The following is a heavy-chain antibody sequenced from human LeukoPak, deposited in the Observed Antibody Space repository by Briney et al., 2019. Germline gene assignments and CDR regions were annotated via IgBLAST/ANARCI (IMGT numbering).Heavy chain of an antibody. CDR3: AEYSGAYAIEY. CDR2: IKGDGSEK. CDR1: VFTFSTSW. J-gene: IGHJ4*02. D-gene: IGHD4-17*01. V-gene: IGHV3-7*02. Sequence: GGSLRLSCAASVFTFSTSWMSRVRQAPGKGLEWVANIKGDGSEKQYVDSVMGRFTVSRDNAKNSLYLQMNILRGDDTAVYYCAEYSGAYAIEYWGRGTLVTVSS.